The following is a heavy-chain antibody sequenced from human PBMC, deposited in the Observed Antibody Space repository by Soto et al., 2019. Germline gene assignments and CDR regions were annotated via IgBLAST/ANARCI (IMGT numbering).Heavy chain of an antibody. CDR3: ATLSTQFDR. D-gene: IGHD1-1*01. J-gene: IGHJ5*02. CDR1: GFTFSDYY. CDR2: ISGSGNSI. V-gene: IGHV3-11*01. Sequence: LRLSCAASGFTFSDYYMSWIRQAPGMGLEWVSYISGSGNSIYYADSVKGRFTISRDNAKNSLYLQMNSLRVEDTAVYYCATLSTQFDRWGQGNLVTVSS.